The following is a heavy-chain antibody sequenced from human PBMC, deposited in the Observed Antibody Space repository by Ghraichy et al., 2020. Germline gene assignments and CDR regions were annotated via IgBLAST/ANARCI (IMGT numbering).Heavy chain of an antibody. CDR3: ARLYDYGDQPPLYYYYGMDV. V-gene: IGHV4-39*01. CDR1: GGSISSSSYY. Sequence: SETLSLTCTVSGGSISSSSYYWGWIRQPPGKGLEWIGSIYYSGSTYYNPSLKSRVTISVDTSKNQFSLKLSSVTAADTAVYYCARLYDYGDQPPLYYYYGMDVWGQGTTVTVSS. D-gene: IGHD4-17*01. J-gene: IGHJ6*02. CDR2: IYYSGST.